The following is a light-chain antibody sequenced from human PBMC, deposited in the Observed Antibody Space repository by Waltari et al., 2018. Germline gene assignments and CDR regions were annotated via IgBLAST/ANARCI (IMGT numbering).Light chain of an antibody. Sequence: DIHMTQSPSTLSASVGARVTITCRASQSIGSWLAWYQQKPGKAPKLLIYEATSFESGVPSRFSASGSGTEFTLTISSLQPDDFATYYCQRYNSYPITFGPGTKVDI. V-gene: IGKV1-5*03. CDR3: QRYNSYPIT. CDR1: QSIGSW. CDR2: EAT. J-gene: IGKJ3*01.